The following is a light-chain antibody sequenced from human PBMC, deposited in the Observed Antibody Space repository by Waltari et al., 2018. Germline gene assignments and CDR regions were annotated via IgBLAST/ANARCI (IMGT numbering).Light chain of an antibody. V-gene: IGKV4-1*01. CDR2: WAS. CDR1: PSVLYSSNNQNY. J-gene: IGKJ2*01. CDR3: QQYYSTPGT. Sequence: DIVMTQSPDSLAVSLGERATINCKSSPSVLYSSNNQNYLAWYQQKPGQPPKLLIYWASTRESGVPDRFSGSGSGTDFTLTINSLQAEDVAVYYCQQYYSTPGTFGQGTKLEIK.